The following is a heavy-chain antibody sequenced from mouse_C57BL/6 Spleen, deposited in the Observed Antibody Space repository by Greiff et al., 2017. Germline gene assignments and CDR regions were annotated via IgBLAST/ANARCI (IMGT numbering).Heavy chain of an antibody. CDR2: IRLKSDNYAT. J-gene: IGHJ1*03. CDR1: GFTFSNYW. V-gene: IGHV6-3*01. D-gene: IGHD2-1*01. CDR3: TGCEYGNYESYWYFDV. Sequence: EVQVVESGGGLVQPGGSMKLSCVASGFTFSNYWMNWVRQSPEKGLEWVAQIRLKSDNYATHYAESVKGRFTISRDDSKSSVYLQMNNLRAEDTGIYYCTGCEYGNYESYWYFDVWGTGTTVTVSS.